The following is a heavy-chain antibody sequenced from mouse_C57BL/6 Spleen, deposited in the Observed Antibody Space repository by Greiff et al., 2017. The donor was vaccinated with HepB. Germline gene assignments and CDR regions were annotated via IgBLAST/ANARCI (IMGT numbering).Heavy chain of an antibody. J-gene: IGHJ4*01. Sequence: QVQLQQSGAELVKPGASVKLSCKASGYTFTSYWMHWVKQRPGQGLEWIGMIHPNSGSTNYNEKFKSKATLTVDKSSSTAYMQLSSLTSEDSAVYYCALLSSYAMDYGGQGTSVTVSS. CDR1: GYTFTSYW. V-gene: IGHV1-64*01. CDR2: IHPNSGST. CDR3: ALLSSYAMDY. D-gene: IGHD1-1*01.